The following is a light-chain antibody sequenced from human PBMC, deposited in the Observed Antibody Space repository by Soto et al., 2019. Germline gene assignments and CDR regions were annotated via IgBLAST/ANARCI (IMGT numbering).Light chain of an antibody. Sequence: AVQMTQTPPSLSASVGGRVTIVCRATQDIRNDLGWYQQKXGSAPKXXSYAASNLQTGVPSRFRGSGSGTDFTLTISSLKPEDFETYYCLQDYNYPRTFGQGTKVDIK. CDR2: AAS. CDR3: LQDYNYPRT. CDR1: QDIRND. V-gene: IGKV1-6*02. J-gene: IGKJ1*01.